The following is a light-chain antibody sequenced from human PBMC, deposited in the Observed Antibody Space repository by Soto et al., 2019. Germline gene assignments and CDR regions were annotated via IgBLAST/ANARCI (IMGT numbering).Light chain of an antibody. V-gene: IGKV1-5*03. CDR2: RAS. J-gene: IGKJ4*01. CDR3: QHYKSYPFT. Sequence: DIQMTQSPSTLSASVGDRVSISCRASQSISDWLAWYQQKPEKAPKLLIYRASKLDSGVPSRFSGSGSETEFTLTISSLQPDDFATYYCQHYKSYPFTFGGGTKVQV. CDR1: QSISDW.